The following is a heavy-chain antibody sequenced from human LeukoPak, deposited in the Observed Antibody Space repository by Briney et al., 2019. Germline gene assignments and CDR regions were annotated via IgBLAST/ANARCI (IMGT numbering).Heavy chain of an antibody. CDR2: IRYDGSNK. J-gene: IGHJ4*02. Sequence: GGSLRLSCAASGFTFSSDGMHWVRQAPGKGLERVAFIRYDGSNKYYADSVQGRFTTSTDNSNKKLYLQMNSLRAEDTAVYYCAKEPGIAVAGIGFDYWGQGTLVTVSS. D-gene: IGHD6-19*01. CDR1: GFTFSSDG. CDR3: AKEPGIAVAGIGFDY. V-gene: IGHV3-30*02.